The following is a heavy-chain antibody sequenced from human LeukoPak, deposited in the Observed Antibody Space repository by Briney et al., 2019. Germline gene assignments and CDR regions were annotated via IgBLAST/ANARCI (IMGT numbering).Heavy chain of an antibody. Sequence: GGSLRLSCSASGFAFDEHGMSWVRQVPGKGLEWVSGINWSGGSTGYADPLRGRFNISRDNAKNYLYLQMDSLRAEDTALYYCARAPITSPFYFDYWGQGTLVTVSS. CDR2: INWSGGST. CDR3: ARAPITSPFYFDY. CDR1: GFAFDEHG. J-gene: IGHJ4*02. D-gene: IGHD2-2*01. V-gene: IGHV3-20*04.